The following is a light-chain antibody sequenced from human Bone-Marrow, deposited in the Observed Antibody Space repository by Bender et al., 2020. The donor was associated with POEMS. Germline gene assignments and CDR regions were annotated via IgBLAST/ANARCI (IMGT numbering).Light chain of an antibody. V-gene: IGLV1-40*01. CDR2: RNN. CDR3: QVWDSSSDHWV. J-gene: IGLJ3*02. CDR1: SSNIGAGLD. Sequence: QSVLTQPPSVSGAPGQRVTISCTGDSSNIGAGLDVHWYQVLPGTAPKLLIYRNNQRPSGIPERFSGSKSGNTATLTISRVEAGDEADYYCQVWDSSSDHWVFGGGTKLTVL.